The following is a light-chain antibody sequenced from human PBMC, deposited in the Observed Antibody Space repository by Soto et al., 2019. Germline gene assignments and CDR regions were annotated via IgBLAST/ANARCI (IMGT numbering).Light chain of an antibody. Sequence: VVLTQSPGTLSMTPGERATLFCRASENIGSDYLAWYQHKPGQPPSLLISGASNRATDIPDRFSGSGSGTDFTLAINRVEPEDFAVYFCQQYGSSPRTFGQGTKVDIK. CDR1: ENIGSDY. CDR3: QQYGSSPRT. J-gene: IGKJ1*01. V-gene: IGKV3-20*01. CDR2: GAS.